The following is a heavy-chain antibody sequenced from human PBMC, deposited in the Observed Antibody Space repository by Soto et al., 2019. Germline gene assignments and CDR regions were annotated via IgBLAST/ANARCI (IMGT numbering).Heavy chain of an antibody. V-gene: IGHV4-38-2*02. CDR1: GYSISSGYY. D-gene: IGHD3-16*02. CDR2: IYHSGST. CDR3: ARDWGYDYVWGSYRNLFAP. Sequence: SETLSLTCAVSGYSISSGYYWGWIRQPPGKGLEWIGSIYHSGSTYYNPSLKSRVTISVDTSKNQFSLKLSSVTAADTAVYYCARDWGYDYVWGSYRNLFAPCGQGTLVTVSS. J-gene: IGHJ5*02.